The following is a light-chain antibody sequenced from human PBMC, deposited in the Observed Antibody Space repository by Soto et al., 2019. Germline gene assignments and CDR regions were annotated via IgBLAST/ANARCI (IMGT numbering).Light chain of an antibody. V-gene: IGKV1-39*01. Sequence: GDRVTITCRASQSISSHLNWYQQKPGNAPKLLIYTASTLQSGVPSRFSGSGSGTDFTLTISSLQPEDFATYYCQQSHSTPQTFGQGTKVEIK. CDR2: TAS. CDR1: QSISSH. J-gene: IGKJ1*01. CDR3: QQSHSTPQT.